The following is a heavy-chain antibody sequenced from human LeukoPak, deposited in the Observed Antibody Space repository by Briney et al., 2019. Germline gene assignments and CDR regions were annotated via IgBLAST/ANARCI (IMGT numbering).Heavy chain of an antibody. J-gene: IGHJ4*02. CDR2: ISGSGGST. V-gene: IGHV3-23*01. Sequence: GGSLRFSCAASGFTLSSYAMSWVRQAPGKGLEWVSAISGSGGSTYYADSVKGRFTISRDNSKNTLYLQMSSLRAEDTAVYYCAKAPANRGLVWYFDYWGQGTLVTVSS. D-gene: IGHD1-26*01. CDR3: AKAPANRGLVWYFDY. CDR1: GFTLSSYA.